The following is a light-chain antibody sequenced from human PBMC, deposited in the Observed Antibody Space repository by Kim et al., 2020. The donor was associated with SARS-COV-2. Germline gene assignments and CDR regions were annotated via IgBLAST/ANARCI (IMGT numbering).Light chain of an antibody. CDR2: GAS. V-gene: IGKV3-15*01. Sequence: EVLLTQSPGTLSVSPGDRATLSCRASQSVNSNLTWYQQKPGQAPRLLIYGASTRAPGIPDRFSASGSGTDFTLTISSLQSEDFALYYCQQYDTWPRTFGQGTKVDIK. CDR3: QQYDTWPRT. CDR1: QSVNSN. J-gene: IGKJ1*01.